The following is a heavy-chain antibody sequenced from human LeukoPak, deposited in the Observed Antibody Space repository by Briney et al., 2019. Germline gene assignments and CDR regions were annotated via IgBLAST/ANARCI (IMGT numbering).Heavy chain of an antibody. J-gene: IGHJ4*02. CDR2: IKSKTDGGTT. V-gene: IGHV3-15*01. D-gene: IGHD1-1*01. Sequence: GGSLRLSCAASGFTFSNAWMSWVRQAPGKGLEWVGCIKSKTDGGTTDYAAPVKGRFTISRDDSKNTLYLQMNSLKTEDTAVYYCTTSSVPDYWGQGTLVTVSS. CDR1: GFTFSNAW. CDR3: TTSSVPDY.